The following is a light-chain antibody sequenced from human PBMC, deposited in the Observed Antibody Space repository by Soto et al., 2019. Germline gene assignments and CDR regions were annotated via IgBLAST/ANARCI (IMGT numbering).Light chain of an antibody. CDR3: SSYTSSSTYV. V-gene: IGLV2-14*01. J-gene: IGLJ1*01. CDR2: DVS. CDR1: SSDVGGYNY. Sequence: HSVLTQPASVSGSPGQSITISCTGTSSDVGGYNYVSWYQQHPGKAPKLMIYDVSNRPSGVSNRFSGSKSGNTASLTISGPQAEDEVDYYCSSYTSSSTYVFGTGTKVTVL.